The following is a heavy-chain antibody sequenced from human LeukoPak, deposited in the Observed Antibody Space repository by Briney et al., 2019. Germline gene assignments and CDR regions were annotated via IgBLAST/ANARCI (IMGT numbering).Heavy chain of an antibody. D-gene: IGHD3-3*01. CDR3: ASDYDFWSGYYRDYYYYYGMDV. Sequence: GGSLRLSCAASGFTFISYWMHWVRQAPGKGLVWVSRINSDGSSTSYADSVKGRFTISRDNAKNTLYLQMNSLRAEDTAVYYCASDYDFWSGYYRDYYYYYGMDVWGQGTTVTVSS. J-gene: IGHJ6*02. CDR1: GFTFISYW. CDR2: INSDGSST. V-gene: IGHV3-74*01.